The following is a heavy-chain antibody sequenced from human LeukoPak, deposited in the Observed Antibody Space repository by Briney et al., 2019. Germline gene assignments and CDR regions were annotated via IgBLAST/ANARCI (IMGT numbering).Heavy chain of an antibody. CDR2: ISGSGGST. CDR1: GFTFSSYA. CDR3: ARGGIFNPYEL. J-gene: IGHJ4*02. Sequence: TGGSLRLSCAASGFTFSSYAMSWVRQAPGKGLEWVSAISGSGGSTYYADSVKGRFTISRDNSKNTLYLQMNSLRVEDTAVYYCARGGIFNPYELWGQGTLVTVSS. D-gene: IGHD3-22*01. V-gene: IGHV3-23*01.